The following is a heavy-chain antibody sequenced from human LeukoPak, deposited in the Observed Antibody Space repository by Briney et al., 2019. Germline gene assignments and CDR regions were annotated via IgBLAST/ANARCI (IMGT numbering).Heavy chain of an antibody. V-gene: IGHV3-9*01. Sequence: PGGSLRLSCAASGFTFDDYAMHWVRQAPGKGLEWVSGISWNSGSIGYADSVKGRFTISRDNSKNTLYLQMNSLRAEDTAVYYCAKVDYDFWSGYQPIDYWGQGTLVTVSS. J-gene: IGHJ4*02. D-gene: IGHD3-3*01. CDR3: AKVDYDFWSGYQPIDY. CDR2: ISWNSGSI. CDR1: GFTFDDYA.